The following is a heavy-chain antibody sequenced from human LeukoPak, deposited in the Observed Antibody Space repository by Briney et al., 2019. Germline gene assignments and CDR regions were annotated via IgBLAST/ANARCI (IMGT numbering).Heavy chain of an antibody. Sequence: GGSLRLSCVASGFIFTDYWMHWVRQGPGKELVWVARISGDGRGTTYADSVKGRFTISRDNAKSTAFLQMNSLRAEDTAVYYCARDVRIVVVPAALDYWGQGTLVTVSS. V-gene: IGHV3-74*01. CDR2: ISGDGRGT. J-gene: IGHJ4*02. CDR3: ARDVRIVVVPAALDY. CDR1: GFIFTDYW. D-gene: IGHD2-2*01.